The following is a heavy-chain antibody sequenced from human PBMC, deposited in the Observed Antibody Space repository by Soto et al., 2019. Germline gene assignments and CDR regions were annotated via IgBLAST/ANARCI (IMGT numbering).Heavy chain of an antibody. V-gene: IGHV1-69*01. D-gene: IGHD2-8*01. CDR2: SIPIFGTA. CDR3: ARDRRTMLEAGAIFDY. CDR1: GVTLSSYA. J-gene: IGHJ4*02. Sequence: QVQLVQSGAELKKPGSSVKVSCKVSGVTLSSYAISWVRQAPGQGLEWMGGSIPIFGTANHAHNFQGRVTFTADESTSTVYMELSGLRSEDTATYYCARDRRTMLEAGAIFDYWGQGTLVTVSS.